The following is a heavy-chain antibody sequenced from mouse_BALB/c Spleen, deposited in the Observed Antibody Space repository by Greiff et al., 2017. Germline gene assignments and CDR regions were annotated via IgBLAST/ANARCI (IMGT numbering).Heavy chain of an antibody. Sequence: QVHVKQSGPGLVAPSQSLSITCTVSGFSLTSYGVHWVRQPPGKGLEWLGVIWAGGSTNYNSALMSRLSISKDNSKSQVFLKMNSLQTDDTAMYYCARDGYYAYWGQGTLVTVSA. D-gene: IGHD2-3*01. V-gene: IGHV2-9*02. J-gene: IGHJ3*01. CDR2: IWAGGST. CDR1: GFSLTSYG. CDR3: ARDGYYAY.